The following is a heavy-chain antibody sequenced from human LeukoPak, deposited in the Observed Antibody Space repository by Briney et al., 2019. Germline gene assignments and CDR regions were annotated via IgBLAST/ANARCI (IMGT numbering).Heavy chain of an antibody. CDR2: INLNSGGT. J-gene: IGHJ3*02. V-gene: IGHV1-2*02. Sequence: ASVKVSCKASGYTFTGYYMHWVRQAPGQGLEWMGWINLNSGGTNYAQKFQGRVTMTRDTSISTAYMELSRLRSDDTAVYYCAREPGIAVAAGAFDIWGQGTMVTVSS. CDR3: AREPGIAVAAGAFDI. CDR1: GYTFTGYY. D-gene: IGHD6-19*01.